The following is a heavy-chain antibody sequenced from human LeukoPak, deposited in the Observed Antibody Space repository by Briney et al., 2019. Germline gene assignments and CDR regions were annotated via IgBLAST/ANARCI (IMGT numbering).Heavy chain of an antibody. Sequence: SETLSLTCTVSGGSISSYYWSWIRQPPGKGLEWIGYIYYSGSTNYNPSLKSRVTISVDTSKNQFSLKLSSVTAADTAVYYCARGTYYDFWSAPWDYWGQGTLVTVSS. V-gene: IGHV4-59*08. CDR2: IYYSGST. J-gene: IGHJ4*02. CDR3: ARGTYYDFWSAPWDY. CDR1: GGSISSYY. D-gene: IGHD3-3*01.